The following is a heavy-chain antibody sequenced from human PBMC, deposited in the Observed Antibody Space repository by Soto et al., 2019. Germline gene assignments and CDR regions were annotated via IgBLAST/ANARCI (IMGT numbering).Heavy chain of an antibody. D-gene: IGHD7-27*01. V-gene: IGHV3-21*01. CDR1: GFTFSSYS. J-gene: IGHJ3*02. CDR2: ISSSSSYI. CDR3: ARDQDWGYALYAFDI. Sequence: GGSLRLSCAASGFTFSSYSMNWVRQAPGKGLEWVSSISSSSSYIYYADSVKGRFTISRDNAKNSLYLQMNSLRVEDTAVYYCARDQDWGYALYAFDIWGQGTMVTVSS.